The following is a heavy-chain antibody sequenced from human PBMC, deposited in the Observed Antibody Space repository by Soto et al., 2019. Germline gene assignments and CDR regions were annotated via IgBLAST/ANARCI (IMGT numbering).Heavy chain of an antibody. CDR1: GFSLSTSGVG. D-gene: IGHD2-15*01. Sequence: QITLKESGPTLVKPTQTLTLTCTFSGFSLSTSGVGVGWIRQPPGKALEWLALIYWDDDKRYSPSLKSRLTSTKHTSKNPAVLTMTNMDPVDTATYYCAHSRGGSCYCEYAYWGQGTLVTVSS. V-gene: IGHV2-5*02. J-gene: IGHJ4*02. CDR3: AHSRGGSCYCEYAY. CDR2: IYWDDDK.